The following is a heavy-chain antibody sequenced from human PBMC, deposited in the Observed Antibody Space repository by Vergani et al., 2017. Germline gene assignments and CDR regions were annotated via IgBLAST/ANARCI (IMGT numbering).Heavy chain of an antibody. V-gene: IGHV3-72*01. CDR1: GFTFSDHY. J-gene: IGHJ4*02. CDR2: TRNKSNSYTT. D-gene: IGHD5-18*01. Sequence: EVQLVESGGGLVQPGGSLRLSCAASGFTFSDHYMDWVRQAPGKGREWVGRTRNKSNSYTTEYAASVKGRCTISRDDSKNTLYLQMNSLRADDTAVYYCARDTVEGYSYGLKVGRGPFDYWGQGTLVTVSS. CDR3: ARDTVEGYSYGLKVGRGPFDY.